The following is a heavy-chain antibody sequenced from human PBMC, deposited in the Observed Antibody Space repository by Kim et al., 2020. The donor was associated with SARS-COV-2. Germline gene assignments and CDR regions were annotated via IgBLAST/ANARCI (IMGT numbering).Heavy chain of an antibody. CDR3: ASYLPGYSSGWPTHNWYFDL. V-gene: IGHV3-74*01. Sequence: GGSLRLSCAASGFTFSSYWMHWVRQAPGKGLVWVSRINSDGSRTSYADSVKGRFTISRDNAKNTLYLQMNSLRAEDTAVYYCASYLPGYSSGWPTHNWYFDLWGRGTLVTVSS. J-gene: IGHJ2*01. CDR1: GFTFSSYW. D-gene: IGHD6-19*01. CDR2: INSDGSRT.